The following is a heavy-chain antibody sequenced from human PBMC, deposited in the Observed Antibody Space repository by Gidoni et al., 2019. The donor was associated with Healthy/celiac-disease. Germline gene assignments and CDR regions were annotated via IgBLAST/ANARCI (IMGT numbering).Heavy chain of an antibody. V-gene: IGHV4-39*01. D-gene: IGHD2-15*01. CDR1: GGSFRSSSSY. Sequence: QLHLQESGPGLVKPSETLSPTCTVPGGSFRSSSSYWGGIRQPPGKGLEWIGSIYSSGSTYYNPSLKSRVTISVDTSKTQFSLKLSSVTAADTAVYYCARHWDILGWAFDIWGQGTMVTVSS. CDR3: ARHWDILGWAFDI. CDR2: IYSSGST. J-gene: IGHJ3*02.